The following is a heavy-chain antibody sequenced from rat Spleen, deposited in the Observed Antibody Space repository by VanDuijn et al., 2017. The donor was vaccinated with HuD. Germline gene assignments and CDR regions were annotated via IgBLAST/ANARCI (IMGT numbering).Heavy chain of an antibody. CDR2: IWNTGGT. J-gene: IGHJ4*01. V-gene: IGHV2-41*01. CDR3: ARDHLQLGPGVMDA. D-gene: IGHD5-1*01. Sequence: QVQLKESGPGLVQPSQTLSLTCTVAGFSLTSYNVHWVRQPPGKGLEWMGVIWNTGGTRYNSALKSRLSISKDTSKSQVFLKMNSLQTEDTATYYCARDHLQLGPGVMDAWGQGASVTVSS. CDR1: GFSLTSYN.